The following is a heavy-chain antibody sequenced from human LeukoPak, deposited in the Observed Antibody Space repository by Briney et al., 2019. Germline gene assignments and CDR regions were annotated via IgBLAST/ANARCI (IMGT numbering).Heavy chain of an antibody. V-gene: IGHV4-61*02. CDR1: GGSISSGSYY. D-gene: IGHD6-25*01. CDR2: IYTSGST. CDR3: ARDRSSVRAFDI. J-gene: IGHJ3*02. Sequence: SQTLSLTCTVSGGSISSGSYYWRWIRQPAGKGLEWIGRIYTSGSTNYNPSLKSRVTISVDTSKNQFSLKLSSVTAADTAVYYCARDRSSVRAFDIWGQGTMVTVSS.